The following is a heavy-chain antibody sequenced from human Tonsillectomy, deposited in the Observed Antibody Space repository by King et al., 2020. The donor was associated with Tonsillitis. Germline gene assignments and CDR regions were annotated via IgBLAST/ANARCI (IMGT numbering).Heavy chain of an antibody. V-gene: IGHV3-15*01. CDR2: IKSRVSGGTT. J-gene: IGHJ5*02. CDR1: GFTFSNFW. Sequence: VQLVASGGRLVKPGGSLRLSCVVSGFTFSNFWMTWVRQSPGKGLEWVGRIKSRVSGGTTDYAAPVKGRFTISRDDSRNMVYLQMNSLKIEDTAVYYCTTDVPYTSGALESWGQGTVVTVSS. D-gene: IGHD3-3*01. CDR3: TTDVPYTSGALES.